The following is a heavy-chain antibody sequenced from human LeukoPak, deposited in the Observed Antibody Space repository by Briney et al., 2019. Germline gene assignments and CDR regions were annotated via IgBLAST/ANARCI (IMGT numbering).Heavy chain of an antibody. D-gene: IGHD3-16*01. J-gene: IGHJ4*02. V-gene: IGHV4-34*01. Sequence: PSETLSLTCAVYGGSFSGYYWSWIRQPPGKGLEWIGEINHSGSTNYNPSLKSRVTISVDTSKNQFSLKLSSVTAADTAVHYCAREGVRGLRYWGQGTLVTVSS. CDR2: INHSGST. CDR3: AREGVRGLRY. CDR1: GGSFSGYY.